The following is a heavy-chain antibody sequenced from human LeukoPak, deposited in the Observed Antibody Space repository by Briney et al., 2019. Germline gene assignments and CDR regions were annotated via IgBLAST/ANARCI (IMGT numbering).Heavy chain of an antibody. CDR3: AKDRRPTVSGGYFDL. J-gene: IGHJ2*01. V-gene: IGHV3-9*01. CDR2: ISWNSGHK. Sequence: PGGSLRLSCAASGFTFDDYAMHWVRQAPGKGLEWVSGISWNSGHKVYADSVKGRFTISRDNPQHSLYLPMNSLRSEHTALYYCAKDRRPTVSGGYFDLWGRGTLVIVSS. CDR1: GFTFDDYA. D-gene: IGHD3-10*01.